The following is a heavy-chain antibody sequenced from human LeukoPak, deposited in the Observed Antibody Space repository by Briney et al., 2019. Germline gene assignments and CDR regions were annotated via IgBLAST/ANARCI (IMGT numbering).Heavy chain of an antibody. D-gene: IGHD6-19*01. CDR3: VRASYSSGWYPDS. Sequence: GGSLRLSCAASGFTFSDHYVHWVRQAPGKGLEWVGRTRNKASSYTTEYAASVKGRFTISRDDSKNSLYLQMGSLKTEDTAVYYCVRASYSSGWYPDSWGQGTLVTVSS. J-gene: IGHJ4*02. CDR1: GFTFSDHY. CDR2: TRNKASSYTT. V-gene: IGHV3-72*01.